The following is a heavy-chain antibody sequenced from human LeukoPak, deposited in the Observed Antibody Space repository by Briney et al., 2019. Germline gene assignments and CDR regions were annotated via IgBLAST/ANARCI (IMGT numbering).Heavy chain of an antibody. D-gene: IGHD3-3*01. CDR2: INPNSGGT. J-gene: IGHJ3*02. V-gene: IGHV1-2*02. CDR1: GYTFTGYY. CDR3: ARDTDLEDAFDI. Sequence: GASVTVSCKASGYTFTGYYMHWVRQAPGQGLEWMGWINPNSGGTNYAQKFQGRVTMTRDTSISTAYMELSRLRSDDTAVYYCARDTDLEDAFDIWGQGTMVTVSS.